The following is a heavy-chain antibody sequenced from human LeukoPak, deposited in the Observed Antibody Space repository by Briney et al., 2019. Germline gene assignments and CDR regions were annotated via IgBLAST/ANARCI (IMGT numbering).Heavy chain of an antibody. J-gene: IGHJ4*02. D-gene: IGHD3-16*02. CDR2: IYYSGST. Sequence: PSETLSLTCTVSGGSISSGDYYWSWIRQPRGKGLEWIGNIYYSGSTYYNPSLKSRVTISVDTSKNQFSLKLSSVTAADTAVYYCARVSYDYVWGSYLPFDYWGQGTLVTVSS. CDR3: ARVSYDYVWGSYLPFDY. CDR1: GGSISSGDYY. V-gene: IGHV4-30-4*08.